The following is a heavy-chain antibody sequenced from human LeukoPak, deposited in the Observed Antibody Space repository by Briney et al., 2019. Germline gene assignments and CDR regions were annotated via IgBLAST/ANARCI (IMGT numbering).Heavy chain of an antibody. Sequence: PGGSLRLSCAASGSTFSNAWMSWVRQAPGKGLEWVGRIKSKTDGGTTDYAAPVKRRFTISRDDSKNTLYLQMNSLKTEDTAVYYCTSLYYYDSSGSVLGYWGQGTLVTVSS. CDR1: GSTFSNAW. CDR3: TSLYYYDSSGSVLGY. V-gene: IGHV3-15*01. J-gene: IGHJ4*02. CDR2: IKSKTDGGTT. D-gene: IGHD3-22*01.